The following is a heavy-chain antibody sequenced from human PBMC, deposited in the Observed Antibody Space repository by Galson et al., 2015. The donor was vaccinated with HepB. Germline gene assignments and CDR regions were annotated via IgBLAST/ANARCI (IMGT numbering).Heavy chain of an antibody. V-gene: IGHV3-23*01. CDR3: ARALLGATITFDS. CDR1: GFNFNRHA. Sequence: LRLSCAASGFNFNRHAMNWVRQAPGKGPEWVSAISETGDSTYYADSVKGRFSISRDNPKNMLYLQVGSLRAEDAAVYFCARALLGATITFDSWGPGTLVTVSS. J-gene: IGHJ4*02. D-gene: IGHD1-26*01. CDR2: ISETGDST.